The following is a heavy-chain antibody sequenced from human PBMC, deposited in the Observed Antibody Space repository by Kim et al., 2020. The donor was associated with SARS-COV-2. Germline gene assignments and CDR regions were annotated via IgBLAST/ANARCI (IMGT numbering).Heavy chain of an antibody. Sequence: KYYGGAVKGRFTISADNAKNSLYLQMGSLRAEDTAVYYCVGAMGWTFNIWGQGTMLTVSS. CDR2: K. D-gene: IGHD2-15*01. V-gene: IGHV3-7*04. CDR3: VGAMGWTFNI. J-gene: IGHJ3*02.